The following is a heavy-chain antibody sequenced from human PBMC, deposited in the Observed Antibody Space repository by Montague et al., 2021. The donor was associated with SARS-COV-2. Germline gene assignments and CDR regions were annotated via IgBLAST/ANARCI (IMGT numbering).Heavy chain of an antibody. CDR3: ARDYGDYSYYYGLDV. J-gene: IGHJ6*02. CDR1: GGSIRSGSYY. D-gene: IGHD4-17*01. V-gene: IGHV4-61*02. Sequence: TLSLTSTLSGGSIRSGSYYWSWIRQPAGKGLEWIGRIYSSGSTNYNPSLKSRVTMSVDTSKNQFSLKVSSVTAADTAVYYCARDYGDYSYYYGLDVWGQGTTVTVSS. CDR2: IYSSGST.